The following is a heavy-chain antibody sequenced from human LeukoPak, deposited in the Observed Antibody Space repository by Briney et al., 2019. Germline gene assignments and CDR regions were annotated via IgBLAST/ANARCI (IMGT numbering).Heavy chain of an antibody. Sequence: GGSLRLSWAASGFTLSDHYIDWVRQAPGKGLEWVSTISGSGGSTYYAGSVKGRFTISRDNSKNTLYLQMNSLRAEDTAVYYCANVASGNEYWGQGTLVTVSS. J-gene: IGHJ4*02. V-gene: IGHV3-23*01. CDR1: GFTLSDHY. D-gene: IGHD2-15*01. CDR3: ANVASGNEY. CDR2: ISGSGGST.